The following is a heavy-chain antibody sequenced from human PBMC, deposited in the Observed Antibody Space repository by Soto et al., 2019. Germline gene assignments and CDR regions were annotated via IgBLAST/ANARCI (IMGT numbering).Heavy chain of an antibody. Sequence: SETLSLTCAVHGGSFSGYYWNWIRQPPGKGLEWIGEINHSGSTNYNPSLKSRVTISVDTSRNQFSLKLSSVTAADTAMYYCARGPPAIAAADYWGQGTLVTVSS. D-gene: IGHD6-13*01. CDR2: INHSGST. J-gene: IGHJ4*02. CDR1: GGSFSGYY. CDR3: ARGPPAIAAADY. V-gene: IGHV4-34*01.